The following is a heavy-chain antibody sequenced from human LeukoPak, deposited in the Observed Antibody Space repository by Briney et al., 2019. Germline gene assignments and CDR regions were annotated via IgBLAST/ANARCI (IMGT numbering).Heavy chain of an antibody. D-gene: IGHD2-8*01. V-gene: IGHV3-7*01. CDR2: INQDGSEI. CDR1: GFTFSNYW. CDR3: ARAQTMVSDY. Sequence: PGGSLRLSCAASGFTFSNYWMSWVRQAPGKGLEWLANINQDGSEIYYVDSVKGRFTISRDNGKNSLYLQINSLRADDTAVYYCARAQTMVSDYWGQGTLVTVSS. J-gene: IGHJ4*02.